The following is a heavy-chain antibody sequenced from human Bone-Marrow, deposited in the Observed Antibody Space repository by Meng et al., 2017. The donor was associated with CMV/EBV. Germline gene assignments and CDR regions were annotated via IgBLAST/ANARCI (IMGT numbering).Heavy chain of an antibody. V-gene: IGHV3-30-3*01. Sequence: GESLKISCAASGFTFSSYAMHWVRQAPGKGLEWVAVISYDGSNKYYADSVKGRFTISRDNSKNTLYLQMNSLRAGDTAVYYCARDYSGSYIEGVYWGQGTLVTVSS. J-gene: IGHJ4*02. CDR3: ARDYSGSYIEGVY. CDR2: ISYDGSNK. CDR1: GFTFSSYA. D-gene: IGHD1-26*01.